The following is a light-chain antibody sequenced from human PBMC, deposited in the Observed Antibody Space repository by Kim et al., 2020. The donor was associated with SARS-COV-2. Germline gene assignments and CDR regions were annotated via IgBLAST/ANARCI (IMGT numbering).Light chain of an antibody. J-gene: IGLJ2*01. V-gene: IGLV3-1*01. CDR2: QDS. CDR1: KLGDKY. Sequence: SYELTQPPSVSVSPGQTASITCSGEKLGDKYACWYQQKPGQSPVLVIYQDSKRPSGIPERFSGSNSGNTATLTISGTQAMNEADYYCQAWEAGVFGGGTQLTVL. CDR3: QAWEAGV.